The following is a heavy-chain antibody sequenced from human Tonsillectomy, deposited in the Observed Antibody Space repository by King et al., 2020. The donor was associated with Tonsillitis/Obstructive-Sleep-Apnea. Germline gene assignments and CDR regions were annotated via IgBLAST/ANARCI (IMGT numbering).Heavy chain of an antibody. CDR2: IIPILGIS. D-gene: IGHD5-24*01. CDR3: ASPVEMATTMEPFDT. CDR1: GGTFSSYE. J-gene: IGHJ3*02. V-gene: IGHV1-69*10. Sequence: HLVESGAEVKKPGSSVKVSCKASGGTFSSYEISWVRQAPGQGLEWMGGIIPILGISNYAQKFQGRVTITADKSTSTAYMELSSLTSEDTAVYYCASPVEMATTMEPFDTWGQGTMVTVSS.